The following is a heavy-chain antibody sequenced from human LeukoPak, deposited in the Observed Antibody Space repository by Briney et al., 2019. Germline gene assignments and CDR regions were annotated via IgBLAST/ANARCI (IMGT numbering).Heavy chain of an antibody. CDR1: GYTFTGYY. CDR3: ARAPAPIVVVPAATGQIDY. CDR2: INPNSGGT. D-gene: IGHD2-2*01. Sequence: ASVKVSCKASGYTFTGYYMHWVRQAPGQGLEWMGWINPNSGGTNYAQKFQGRVTMTRDTSISTAYMELSRLRSDDTAVYYCARAPAPIVVVPAATGQIDYWGQGTLVTVSS. J-gene: IGHJ4*02. V-gene: IGHV1-2*02.